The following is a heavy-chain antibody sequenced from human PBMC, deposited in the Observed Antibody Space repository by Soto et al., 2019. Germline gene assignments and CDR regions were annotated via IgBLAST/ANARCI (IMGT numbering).Heavy chain of an antibody. CDR2: ISGSGGST. V-gene: IGHV3-23*01. D-gene: IGHD3-16*01. Sequence: LRLSCAASGFTFSSYAMSWVRQAPGKGLEWVSAISGSGGSTYYADSVKGRFTISRDNSKNTLYLQMNSLRAEDTAVYYCAKGSSPGGNYYFDYWGQGTLVTSPQ. CDR3: AKGSSPGGNYYFDY. CDR1: GFTFSSYA. J-gene: IGHJ4*02.